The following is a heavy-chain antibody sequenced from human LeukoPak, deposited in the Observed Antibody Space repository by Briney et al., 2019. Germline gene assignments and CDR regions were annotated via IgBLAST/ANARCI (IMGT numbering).Heavy chain of an antibody. CDR3: ARGAPVTGAYFDY. V-gene: IGHV1-8*03. J-gene: IGHJ4*02. Sequence: ASVKVSCKASGYTFTSYDINWVRQATGQGLEWMGWMNPNSGNTGYAQKFQGRVTITRNTSISTAYMELSSLRSEDTAVYYCARGAPVTGAYFDYWGQGTLVTVSS. CDR1: GYTFTSYD. D-gene: IGHD7-27*01. CDR2: MNPNSGNT.